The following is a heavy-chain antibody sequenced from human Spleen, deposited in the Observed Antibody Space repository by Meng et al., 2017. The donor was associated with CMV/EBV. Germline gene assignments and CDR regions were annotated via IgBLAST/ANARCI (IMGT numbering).Heavy chain of an antibody. V-gene: IGHV3-7*03. CDR2: IKQDGSEK. D-gene: IGHD3-22*01. Sequence: GESLKISCAASAFTFTGYWMSWVRQAPGKGLEWVANIKQDGSEKYYVDSVKGRFTISRDNAKNSLYLQMNSLRAEDTAVYYCARELSFYDNTGSGWVDFWGQGTLVTVSS. CDR1: AFTFTGYW. CDR3: ARELSFYDNTGSGWVDF. J-gene: IGHJ4*02.